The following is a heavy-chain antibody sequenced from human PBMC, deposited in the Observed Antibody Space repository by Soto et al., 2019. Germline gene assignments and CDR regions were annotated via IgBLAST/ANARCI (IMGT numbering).Heavy chain of an antibody. CDR3: AKAIDPHYYYYYGMDV. J-gene: IGHJ6*02. Sequence: QVQLVESGGGVVQPGRSLRLSCAASGFTFSSYGMHWVRQAPGKGLEWVAVISYDGSNKYYADSVKGRFTISRDNSKNKLHRQMTRLRAEDTAVYYCAKAIDPHYYYYYGMDVWGQGTTVTVSS. CDR2: ISYDGSNK. CDR1: GFTFSSYG. V-gene: IGHV3-30*18. D-gene: IGHD2-15*01.